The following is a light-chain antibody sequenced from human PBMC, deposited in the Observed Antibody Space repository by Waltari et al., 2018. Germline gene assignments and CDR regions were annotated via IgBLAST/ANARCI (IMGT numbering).Light chain of an antibody. J-gene: IGLJ3*02. Sequence: QSALTQPASVSGSPVPSIPISCPGTNSDTGASNYVSWYQQHPGKAPILIIVDVTFRSAGVSHRFSGSKSGNTASLTISGLQAEDEADYFCASYIGSALELFGGGTRLTVL. CDR3: ASYIGSALEL. V-gene: IGLV2-14*03. CDR1: NSDTGASNY. CDR2: DVT.